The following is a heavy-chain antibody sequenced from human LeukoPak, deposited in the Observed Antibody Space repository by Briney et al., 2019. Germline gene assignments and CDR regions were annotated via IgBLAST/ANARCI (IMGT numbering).Heavy chain of an antibody. CDR1: GFTFSNYW. CDR3: TRSRGXLAEY. D-gene: IGHD5-12*01. J-gene: IGHJ4*02. CDR2: IKQDGSEK. V-gene: IGHV3-7*01. Sequence: GGSLRLSCAASGFTFSNYWMNWVRQAPGKGLEWVAIIKQDGSEKVYVDSVKGRFTISRDNAKNSVFLHMSSLSADDTAVYYCTRSRGXLAEYWGQGTLVTVSS.